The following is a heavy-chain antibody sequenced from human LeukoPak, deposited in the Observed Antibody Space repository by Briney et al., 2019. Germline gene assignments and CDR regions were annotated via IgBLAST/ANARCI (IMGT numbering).Heavy chain of an antibody. Sequence: SETLSLTCTFSGASGSAFYWSWLRQTPGKGPEWIGYTYTRGITNYNPSLKSRVTISTDTSKNQFSLKLTSVTAADTAVYYCARKIQGWFDTWGQGVLVTVSS. CDR3: ARKIQGWFDT. CDR2: TYTRGIT. CDR1: GASGSAFY. J-gene: IGHJ5*02. V-gene: IGHV4-4*09.